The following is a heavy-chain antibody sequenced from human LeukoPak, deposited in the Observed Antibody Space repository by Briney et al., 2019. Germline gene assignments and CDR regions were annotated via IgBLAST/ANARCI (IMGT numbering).Heavy chain of an antibody. Sequence: GASVKVSCEASGYTFTDYFMHWVRQAPGQGLEWMGWINPNSGGTHYAQKFQGSVTMTRDTSISTAYMELSRLISDDTAVYYCAAELSSGYFDYWGQGTLVTVSS. CDR3: AAELSSGYFDY. CDR1: GYTFTDYF. D-gene: IGHD3-22*01. CDR2: INPNSGGT. V-gene: IGHV1-2*02. J-gene: IGHJ4*02.